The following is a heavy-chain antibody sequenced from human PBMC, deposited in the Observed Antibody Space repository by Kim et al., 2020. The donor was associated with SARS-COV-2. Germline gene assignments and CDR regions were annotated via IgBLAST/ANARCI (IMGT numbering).Heavy chain of an antibody. Sequence: GGSLRLSCAASGFTFSSYAMHWVRQAPGKGLEWVAVIAYDGSDKNYADSVKGRFTISRDNSKNTLYLQMNSLRPEDTAVHYCARSGGGSYPNFDFWGQGTLVTVSS. D-gene: IGHD3-16*02. CDR3: ARSGGGSYPNFDF. CDR1: GFTFSSYA. J-gene: IGHJ4*02. CDR2: IAYDGSDK. V-gene: IGHV3-30-3*01.